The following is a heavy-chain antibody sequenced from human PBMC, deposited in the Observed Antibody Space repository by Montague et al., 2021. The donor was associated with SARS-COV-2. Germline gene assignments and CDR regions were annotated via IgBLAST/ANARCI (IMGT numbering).Heavy chain of an antibody. D-gene: IGHD5-18*01. CDR1: GDSVSINSAA. CDR3: ARGFNTAMVKFDY. CDR2: TYYMSKWYN. J-gene: IGHJ4*02. Sequence: CAISGDSVSINSAAWNWIRQSPSRGLEWLVRTYYMSKWYNDYAVSVKSRITINPDTSKNQFSLQLNSVTPEDTAVYYCARGFNTAMVKFDYWGRATLFTVSS. V-gene: IGHV6-1*01.